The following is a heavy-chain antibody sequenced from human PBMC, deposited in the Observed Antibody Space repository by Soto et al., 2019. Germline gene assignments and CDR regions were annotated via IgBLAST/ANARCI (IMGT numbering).Heavy chain of an antibody. CDR2: ISLYSDDT. Sequence: ASVKVSCKTSGYTFSNYGITWVRRAPGQPLEWLGWISLYSDDTNYAQKFQGRVSMTTDTSTTTAYMELRSLRSDDTAVYYCARVVPGAEAWFGPWGQGTLVTVSS. V-gene: IGHV1-18*01. CDR1: GYTFSNYG. J-gene: IGHJ5*02. D-gene: IGHD2-2*01. CDR3: ARVVPGAEAWFGP.